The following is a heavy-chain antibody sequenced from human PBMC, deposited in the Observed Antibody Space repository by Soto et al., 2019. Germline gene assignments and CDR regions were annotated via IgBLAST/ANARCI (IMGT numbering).Heavy chain of an antibody. CDR1: GYTFITYG. CDR2: ISTYNVDT. J-gene: IGHJ4*02. Sequence: QIQLVQSGAEVKEPGASVKVSCKASGYTFITYGMSWVRQDPGPGLDWMGWISTYNVDTKYADRLQGRVTMTTDTTTGTAYMELRSLRSDDTSVYYCARGPTDYYDTSGDYSLDYWGQGTLVTVSS. CDR3: ARGPTDYYDTSGDYSLDY. V-gene: IGHV1-18*01. D-gene: IGHD3-22*01.